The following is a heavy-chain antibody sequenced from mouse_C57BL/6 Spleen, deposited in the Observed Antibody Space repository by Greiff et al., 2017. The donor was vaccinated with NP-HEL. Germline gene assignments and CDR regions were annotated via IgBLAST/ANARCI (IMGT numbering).Heavy chain of an antibody. CDR1: GYAFSSYW. CDR3: AKEITTVVNFDY. CDR2: IYPGDGDT. D-gene: IGHD1-1*01. Sequence: QVQLKQSGAELVKPGASVKISCKASGYAFSSYWMNWVKQRPGKGLEWIGQIYPGDGDTNYNGKFKGKATLTADKSSSTAYLQRSSLTSEDSAVYFCAKEITTVVNFDYWGQGTTRTVSS. V-gene: IGHV1-80*01. J-gene: IGHJ2*01.